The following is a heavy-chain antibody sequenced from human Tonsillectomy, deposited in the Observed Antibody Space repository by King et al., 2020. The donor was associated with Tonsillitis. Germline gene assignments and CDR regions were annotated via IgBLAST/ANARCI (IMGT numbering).Heavy chain of an antibody. V-gene: IGHV3-9*01. CDR1: GFTFDDYA. Sequence: VQLVESGGGLVQPGRSLRLSCAASGFTFDDYAMNWVRQAPGKGLEWVSGINWNSGNMGYADSVKGRFTISRDNAKNSLFLQMNSLRAEDTAVSYCAKGRFTYYYDSSGQTALDYWGQGTLVTVSS. CDR2: INWNSGNM. CDR3: AKGRFTYYYDSSGQTALDY. J-gene: IGHJ4*02. D-gene: IGHD3-22*01.